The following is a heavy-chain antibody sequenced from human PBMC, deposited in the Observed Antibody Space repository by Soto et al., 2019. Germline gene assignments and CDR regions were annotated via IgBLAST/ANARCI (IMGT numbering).Heavy chain of an antibody. Sequence: GGSLRLSCAASGFTFSSYWMSWVRHAPGKGLEWVANIKQDGSEKYYVDSVKGRFTISRDNAKNSLYLQMNSLRAEDTAVYYCARFYYDSSGYLPSPYYYYYGMDVWGQGTTVTVSS. CDR1: GFTFSSYW. CDR2: IKQDGSEK. V-gene: IGHV3-7*04. CDR3: ARFYYDSSGYLPSPYYYYYGMDV. D-gene: IGHD3-22*01. J-gene: IGHJ6*02.